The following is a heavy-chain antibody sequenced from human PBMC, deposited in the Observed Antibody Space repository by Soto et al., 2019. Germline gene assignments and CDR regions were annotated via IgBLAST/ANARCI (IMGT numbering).Heavy chain of an antibody. CDR3: ATLANAAGGRGY. J-gene: IGHJ4*01. V-gene: IGHV4-31*03. Sequence: QVQLQQSGPGLVKPSQTLSLTCTVSGTFISNGGYHWIWIRPHPGKGLEWIGFINYDGSTYYNPSPQRRPTISLNASDKQFTLNRTSLTAADTAVNFGATLANAAGGRGYWGTGPLVTVSS. D-gene: IGHD2-15*01. CDR1: GTFISNGGYH. CDR2: INYDGST.